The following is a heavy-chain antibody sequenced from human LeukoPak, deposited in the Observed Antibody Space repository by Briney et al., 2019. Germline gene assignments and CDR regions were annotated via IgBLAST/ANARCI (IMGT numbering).Heavy chain of an antibody. CDR1: GYTFTGYY. CDR3: ARGASYSSSWYYGKRYGDDY. Sequence: ASVKVSCKASGYTFTGYYMHWVRQAPGQGLEWMGWINPNSGGTNYAQKFQGRVTMTRDTSIRTAYMELSRLRSDDTAVYYCARGASYSSSWYYGKRYGDDYWGQGTLVTVSS. J-gene: IGHJ4*02. CDR2: INPNSGGT. V-gene: IGHV1-2*02. D-gene: IGHD6-13*01.